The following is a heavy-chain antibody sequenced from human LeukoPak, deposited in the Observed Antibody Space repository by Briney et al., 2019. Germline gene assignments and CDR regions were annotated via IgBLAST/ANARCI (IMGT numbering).Heavy chain of an antibody. CDR3: ARSGPAADTLRFDP. CDR1: GYSFNNYA. Sequence: ASVKVSCRASGYSFNNYAIHWVRQAPGQRLEWMGWINAGNGNTKYSQKFQGRVTITRDTSASTAYMELSSLRSEDTAVYYCARSGPAADTLRFDPWGQGTLVTVSS. D-gene: IGHD2-2*01. J-gene: IGHJ5*02. V-gene: IGHV1-3*01. CDR2: INAGNGNT.